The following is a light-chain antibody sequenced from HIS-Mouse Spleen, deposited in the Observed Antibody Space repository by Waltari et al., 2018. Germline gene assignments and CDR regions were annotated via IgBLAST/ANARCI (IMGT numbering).Light chain of an antibody. V-gene: IGLV3-10*01. CDR3: YSTDSSGNHRV. CDR1: PLPKQH. CDR2: EDS. J-gene: IGLJ2*01. Sequence: SYELTQPPSVSVSPGQTARITCPGGPLPKQHDYWYQQKSGQAPVLVIYEDSKRPSGIPERFSGSSSGTMATLTISGAQVEDEADYYCYSTDSSGNHRVFGGGTKLTVL.